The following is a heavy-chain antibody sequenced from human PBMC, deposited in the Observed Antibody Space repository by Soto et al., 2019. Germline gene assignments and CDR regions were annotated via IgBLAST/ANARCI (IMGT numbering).Heavy chain of an antibody. CDR2: IDPSDSYT. CDR1: GYSFTSYW. D-gene: IGHD3-22*01. J-gene: IGHJ4*02. CDR3: ARPYYYDSSGYYYVY. V-gene: IGHV5-10-1*01. Sequence: PGESLKISCKVSGYSFTSYWISWVRQMHGKGLEWMGRIDPSDSYTNYSPSFQGHVTISADKSISTAYLQWSSLKASDTAMYYCARPYYYDSSGYYYVYWGQGTLVTVSS.